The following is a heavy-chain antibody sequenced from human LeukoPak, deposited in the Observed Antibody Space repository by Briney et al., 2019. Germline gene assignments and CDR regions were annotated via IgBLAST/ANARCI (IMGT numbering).Heavy chain of an antibody. V-gene: IGHV3-48*02. D-gene: IGHD3-10*01. J-gene: IGHJ5*02. Sequence: GGSLRLSCAASGFTFSSYSMNWVRQAPGKGLEWVSYISSSSSTIYYADSVKGRFTISRDNAKNSLYLQMNSLRDEDTAVYYCARDLWFGDHFPPGQNWFDPWGQGTLVTVSS. CDR2: ISSSSSTI. CDR1: GFTFSSYS. CDR3: ARDLWFGDHFPPGQNWFDP.